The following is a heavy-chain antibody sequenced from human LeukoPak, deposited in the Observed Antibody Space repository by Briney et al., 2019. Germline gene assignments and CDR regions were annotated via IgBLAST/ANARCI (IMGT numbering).Heavy chain of an antibody. Sequence: GGSLRLSCAASGFTFSSYAMSWVRQAPGKGLDWVSAISGSGGSTYYADSVKGRFTISRDNSKNTLCLQMNSLRAEDTAVYYCANNNRDYYYGMDVWGKGTTVTVSS. CDR2: ISGSGGST. J-gene: IGHJ6*04. V-gene: IGHV3-23*01. CDR3: ANNNRDYYYGMDV. CDR1: GFTFSSYA. D-gene: IGHD1/OR15-1a*01.